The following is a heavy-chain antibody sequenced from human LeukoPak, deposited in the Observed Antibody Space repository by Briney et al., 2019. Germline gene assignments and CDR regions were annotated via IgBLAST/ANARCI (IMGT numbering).Heavy chain of an antibody. D-gene: IGHD2-21*02. Sequence: PSETLSLTCTVSGGSISSFYWSWIRQPPGKGLEWIGHIYYSGSTKYNPSLKSRVTISVDTSKNQFSLKLTSVTAADTAVYYCARGGGNCGGDCYALDYWGQGTRVAVSS. J-gene: IGHJ4*02. CDR2: IYYSGST. V-gene: IGHV4-59*01. CDR3: ARGGGNCGGDCYALDY. CDR1: GGSISSFY.